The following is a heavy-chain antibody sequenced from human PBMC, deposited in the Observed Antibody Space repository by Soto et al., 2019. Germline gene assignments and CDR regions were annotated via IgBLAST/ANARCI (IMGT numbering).Heavy chain of an antibody. J-gene: IGHJ4*02. CDR2: ISASSTYM. CDR3: ARGWLRDPWMY. Sequence: EVQLVESGGGLVKPGGSLRLSCAASGFIFSSYTMNWVRQAPGKGLEWVSSISASSTYMYYADSLKGRFTISRGNAYNSLYLQMNSLRAEDTAVYYCARGWLRDPWMYWGQGTLGTVSS. CDR1: GFIFSSYT. D-gene: IGHD5-12*01. V-gene: IGHV3-21*01.